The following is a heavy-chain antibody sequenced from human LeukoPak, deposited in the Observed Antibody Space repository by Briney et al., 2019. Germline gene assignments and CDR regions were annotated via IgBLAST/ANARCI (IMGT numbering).Heavy chain of an antibody. CDR3: ARRVGRGRYYFDC. CDR2: INDSGST. CDR1: GGSLSGDY. J-gene: IGHJ4*02. D-gene: IGHD3-16*01. V-gene: IGHV4-34*01. Sequence: SETLSLTCAVYGGSLSGDYWSWIRQPPGRGLEWIGEINDSGSTNYNPPLKSRVTVSVDTSKNQFSLKMNSVTAADTAVFYCARRVGRGRYYFDCWGQGALVTVST.